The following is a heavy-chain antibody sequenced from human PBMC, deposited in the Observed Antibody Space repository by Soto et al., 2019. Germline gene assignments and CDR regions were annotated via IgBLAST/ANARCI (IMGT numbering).Heavy chain of an antibody. CDR3: TRGGNYYFDY. Sequence: EVQLVEAGGGLVQPGGSLRLSCAASGFTFSTSWIHWVRQAPGKGLVWVSRINGDGGTINYADSVKGRFTISRDNVKNTVYLQMNSLSADDTAVYYCTRGGNYYFDYWGQGTLVTVSS. V-gene: IGHV3-74*01. CDR1: GFTFSTSW. CDR2: INGDGGTI. J-gene: IGHJ4*02. D-gene: IGHD1-7*01.